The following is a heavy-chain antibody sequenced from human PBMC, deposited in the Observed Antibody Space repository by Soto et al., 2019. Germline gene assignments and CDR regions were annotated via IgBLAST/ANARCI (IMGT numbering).Heavy chain of an antibody. Sequence: EVQLLESGGGLVQPGGSLRLSCAASGFTLSGRSMHWVRQAPGKGLVWVSGIDNAGTDSTYADSVKGRFTSSRDNAKKMLYLQQNNRRGEDETVYYYSRRWCQPDVWGKGTMVTVSS. J-gene: IGHJ6*04. V-gene: IGHV3-74*01. CDR1: GFTLSGRS. CDR3: SRRWCQPDV. CDR2: IDNAGTDS. D-gene: IGHD2-8*01.